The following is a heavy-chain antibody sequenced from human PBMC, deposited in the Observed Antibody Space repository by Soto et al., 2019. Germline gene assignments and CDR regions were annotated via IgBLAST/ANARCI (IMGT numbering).Heavy chain of an antibody. V-gene: IGHV4-31*03. D-gene: IGHD1-1*01. CDR2: IYDSGST. J-gene: IGHJ1*01. CDR3: ARGGTRVYFHH. Sequence: QVQLQESGPGLVKPSQTLSLTCTVSGGSISSGGYYWSWIRQHPGKGLEWIGSIYDSGSTYYNPSLKSRVTISVDASKNQLSLKLTSVTAADTAMYYCARGGTRVYFHHWGQGTLVTVSS. CDR1: GGSISSGGYY.